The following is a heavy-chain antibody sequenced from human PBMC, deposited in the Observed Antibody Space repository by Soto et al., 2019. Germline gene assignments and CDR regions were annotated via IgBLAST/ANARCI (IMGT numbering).Heavy chain of an antibody. CDR2: INHSGST. D-gene: IGHD1-1*01. CDR1: GGSFSGYY. J-gene: IGHJ5*02. CDR3: ARSPNWNDVGNRFDP. V-gene: IGHV4-34*01. Sequence: TSETLSLTCAVYGGSFSGYYWSWIRQPPGKGLEWIGEINHSGSTNYNPSLKSRVTISVDTSKNQFSLKLSSVTAADTAVYYCARSPNWNDVGNRFDPWGQGTLVTVSS.